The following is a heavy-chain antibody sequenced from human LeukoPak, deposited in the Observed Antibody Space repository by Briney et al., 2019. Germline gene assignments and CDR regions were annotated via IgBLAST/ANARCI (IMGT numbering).Heavy chain of an antibody. CDR2: ISYDGSNK. CDR1: GFTFSSYT. CDR3: ARDYSGYGMDV. V-gene: IGHV3-30-3*01. D-gene: IGHD1-26*01. J-gene: IGHJ6*02. Sequence: PGGSLRLSCAASGFTFSSYTMHWVRQAPGKGLEWVAFISYDGSNKYYADSVKGRFTISRDNSKNTLNLQMNSLRAEDTAVYYCARDYSGYGMDVWGQGTTVTVSS.